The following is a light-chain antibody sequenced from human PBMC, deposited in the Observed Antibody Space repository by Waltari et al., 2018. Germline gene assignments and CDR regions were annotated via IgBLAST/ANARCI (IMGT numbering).Light chain of an antibody. V-gene: IGLV1-51*01. J-gene: IGLJ2*01. CDR1: SSNIGNNY. CDR3: GTWDSSLNGVI. CDR2: DNN. Sequence: QSVLTQPPSVSAAPGQTVAISCSGSSSNIGNNYVSWYQQLPGTAPKLLIYDNNKRPSGMPDLFSGSKSGTSGTLGITGLQTGYEADYYCGTWDSSLNGVIFGGGTKLTVL.